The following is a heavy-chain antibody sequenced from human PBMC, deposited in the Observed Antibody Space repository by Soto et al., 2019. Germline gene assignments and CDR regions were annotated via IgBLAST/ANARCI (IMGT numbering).Heavy chain of an antibody. CDR2: VYYTGST. V-gene: IGHV4-39*01. Sequence: SETLSLTCTVSGGSLDSSRYYWGWIRQPPGKGLEWIGSVYYTGSTYSNPSLKSRVTISVDTSKNQFSLKLSSVTVADTAVYYCARTQKNSGSYGYYYYGMDVWGQGTTVTVSS. D-gene: IGHD1-26*01. J-gene: IGHJ6*02. CDR3: ARTQKNSGSYGYYYYGMDV. CDR1: GGSLDSSRYY.